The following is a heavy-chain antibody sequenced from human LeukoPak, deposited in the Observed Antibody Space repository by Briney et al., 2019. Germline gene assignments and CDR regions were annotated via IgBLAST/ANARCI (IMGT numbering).Heavy chain of an antibody. Sequence: SETLSLTCTVSAGSISSDYWTWVRQPPGKGLEWIAYINYSGDTNYNPSLKSRVTISIDTSKNQFSLRLSSVTAADTAVYYCARDTMIVVVPAAIGGDYYYYGMDVWGQGTTVTVSS. CDR3: ARDTMIVVVPAAIGGDYYYYGMDV. V-gene: IGHV4-59*12. D-gene: IGHD2-2*02. CDR1: AGSISSDY. J-gene: IGHJ6*02. CDR2: INYSGDT.